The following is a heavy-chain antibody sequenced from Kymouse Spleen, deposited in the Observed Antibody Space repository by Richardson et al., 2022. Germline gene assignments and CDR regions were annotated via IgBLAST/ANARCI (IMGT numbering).Heavy chain of an antibody. CDR1: GFTFDDYA. CDR3: AKDGRYYDILTGYYNHYYYGMDV. CDR2: ISWNSGSI. Sequence: EVQLVESGGGLVQPGRSLRLSCAASGFTFDDYAMHWVRQAPGKGLEWVSGISWNSGSIGYADSVKGRFTISRDNAKNSLYLQMNSLRAEDTALYYCAKDGRYYDILTGYYNHYYYGMDVWGQGTTVTVSS. V-gene: IGHV3-9*01. J-gene: IGHJ6*02. D-gene: IGHD3-9*01.